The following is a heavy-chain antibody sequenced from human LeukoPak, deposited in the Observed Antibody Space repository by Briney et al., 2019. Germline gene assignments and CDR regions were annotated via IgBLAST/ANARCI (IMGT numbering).Heavy chain of an antibody. Sequence: GGSLRLSCAASGFTFSSYGMSWIRQAPGKGLEWVSGASAGGTTYYTGSVKGRFTISRDNSKSTLYLQMNSLRVEDTAVYYCAKGLYSGSPDAFDIWGQGTMVTASS. CDR3: AKGLYSGSPDAFDI. V-gene: IGHV3-23*01. J-gene: IGHJ3*02. CDR2: ASAGGTT. D-gene: IGHD1-26*01. CDR1: GFTFSSYG.